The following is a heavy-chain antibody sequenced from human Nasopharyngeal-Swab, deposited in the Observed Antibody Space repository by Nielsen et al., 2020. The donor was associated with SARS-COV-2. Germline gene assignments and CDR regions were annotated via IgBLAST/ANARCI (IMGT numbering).Heavy chain of an antibody. V-gene: IGHV1-46*01. Sequence: ASVKVSCKASGYTFTSYYMHWVRQAPGQGLEWMGIINPSGGSTSYAQKFQGRVTMTRNTSISTAYMELSSLRSEDTAVYYCARGLISHCGGDCYSGWFDPWGQGTLVTVSS. CDR2: INPSGGST. CDR1: GYTFTSYY. J-gene: IGHJ5*02. D-gene: IGHD2-21*02. CDR3: ARGLISHCGGDCYSGWFDP.